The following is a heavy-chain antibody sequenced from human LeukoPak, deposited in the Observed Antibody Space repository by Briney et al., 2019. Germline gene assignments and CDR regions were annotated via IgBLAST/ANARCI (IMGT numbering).Heavy chain of an antibody. CDR1: GFTFSSYA. Sequence: PGGSLRLSCAASGFTFSSYAMSWVRQAPGKGLEWVSAIRGSGGRTYYADSVKGRFTISRDNSKNTLYLQMNSLRAEDTAVYYCAKSFRGGYYYYYGMDVWGQGTTVTVSS. CDR3: AKSFRGGYYYYYGMDV. D-gene: IGHD3-10*01. J-gene: IGHJ6*02. V-gene: IGHV3-23*01. CDR2: IRGSGGRT.